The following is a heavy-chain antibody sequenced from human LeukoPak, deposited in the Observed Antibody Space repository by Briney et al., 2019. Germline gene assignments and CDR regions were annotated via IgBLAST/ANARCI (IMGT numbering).Heavy chain of an antibody. V-gene: IGHV3-7*01. Sequence: GGSLRLSCAASGFTFDDYGMSWVHQASGKGLERVANIKQDGSEKYYVDSVKGRFTISRDNAKNSLYLQMNSLRAEDTAVYYCARDQMTYYDFWSGYYTSGWFDPWGQGTLVTVSS. CDR1: GFTFDDYG. J-gene: IGHJ5*02. CDR3: ARDQMTYYDFWSGYYTSGWFDP. D-gene: IGHD3-3*01. CDR2: IKQDGSEK.